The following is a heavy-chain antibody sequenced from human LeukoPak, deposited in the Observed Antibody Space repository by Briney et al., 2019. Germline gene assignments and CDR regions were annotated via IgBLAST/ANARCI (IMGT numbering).Heavy chain of an antibody. CDR1: GFTVSSNY. V-gene: IGHV3-53*01. Sequence: GGSLRLSCAASGFTVSSNYMSWVRQAPGKGLEWVSVIYSGGSTYYADSVKGRFTISRDNSKNTLYLQMNSLRAEDTAVYYCARTNSGWYDYWGQGTLATVSS. CDR3: ARTNSGWYDY. J-gene: IGHJ4*02. D-gene: IGHD6-19*01. CDR2: IYSGGST.